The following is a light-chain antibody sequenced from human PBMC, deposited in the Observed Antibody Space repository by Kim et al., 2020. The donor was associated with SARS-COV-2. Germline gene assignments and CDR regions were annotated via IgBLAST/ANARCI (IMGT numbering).Light chain of an antibody. CDR1: QSVTSNY. J-gene: IGKJ2*01. Sequence: LSPGERATLSCGASQSVTSNYIAWYQQKPGQAPRLLIRGASSRATGIPDRFSGRGSGRDFTLTISRLEPEDFAVYHCQQYGNSPYTFGQGTKLEI. CDR2: GAS. CDR3: QQYGNSPYT. V-gene: IGKV3-20*01.